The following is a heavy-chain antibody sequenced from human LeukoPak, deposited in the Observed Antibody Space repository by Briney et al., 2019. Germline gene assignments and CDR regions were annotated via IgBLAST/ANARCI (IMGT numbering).Heavy chain of an antibody. Sequence: GRSLRLSCAASGFTFSSCAMSWVRQAPGKGLEWVAVIWYDGSNKYYADSVKGRFTISRDNSKNTLYLQMNSLRAEDTAVYYCSRDLSSGDYYDSSGYPGYGMDVWGQGTTVTVS. V-gene: IGHV3-33*08. J-gene: IGHJ6*02. CDR3: SRDLSSGDYYDSSGYPGYGMDV. CDR2: IWYDGSNK. CDR1: GFTFSSCA. D-gene: IGHD3-22*01.